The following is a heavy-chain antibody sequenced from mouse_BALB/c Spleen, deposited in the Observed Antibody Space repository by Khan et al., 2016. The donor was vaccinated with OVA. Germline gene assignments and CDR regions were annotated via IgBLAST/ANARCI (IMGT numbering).Heavy chain of an antibody. D-gene: IGHD1-1*02. CDR2: IYPGSGTT. J-gene: IGHJ3*01. V-gene: IGHV1-77*01. CDR3: AKNYASWFAY. CDR1: GYTFTDYV. Sequence: QVRLQQSGPELMKPGASVNISCKASGYTFTDYVINWVKQRTGQGLEWIGEIYPGSGTTYYNEKLKGKATLTADKSSNTAYMQLSSLTSEDSAVYCCAKNYASWFAYWDQGTLVTVSA.